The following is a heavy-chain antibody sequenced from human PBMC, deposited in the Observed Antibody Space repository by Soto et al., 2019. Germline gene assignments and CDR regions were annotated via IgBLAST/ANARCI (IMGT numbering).Heavy chain of an antibody. V-gene: IGHV4-31*03. CDR3: ARVDYGGNSSPRTLYYFDY. J-gene: IGHJ4*02. CDR2: IYYSGST. D-gene: IGHD4-17*01. Sequence: SETLSLTCTVSGGSISSGGYYWSWIRQHPGKGLEWIGYIYYSGSTYYNPSLKSRVTISVDTSKNQFSLKLSSVTAADTAVYYCARVDYGGNSSPRTLYYFDYWGQGTLVTVSS. CDR1: GGSISSGGYY.